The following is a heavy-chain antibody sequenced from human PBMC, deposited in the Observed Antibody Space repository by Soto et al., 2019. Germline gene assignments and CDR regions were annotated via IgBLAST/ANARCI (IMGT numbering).Heavy chain of an antibody. CDR3: AKDRSQGAVAGTSDFDY. CDR1: GFSFSSYA. V-gene: IGHV3-23*01. CDR2: ISGRGGRA. D-gene: IGHD6-19*01. Sequence: EVQMLESGGGLVQAGGSLRLSCAASGFSFSSYALNWVRQAPGKGLEWVSTISGRGGRAYYADYVKGRLTIYRDNSKNALYLQMDSLRAEDTAVYYCAKDRSQGAVAGTSDFDYWGQGTLVTVSS. J-gene: IGHJ4*02.